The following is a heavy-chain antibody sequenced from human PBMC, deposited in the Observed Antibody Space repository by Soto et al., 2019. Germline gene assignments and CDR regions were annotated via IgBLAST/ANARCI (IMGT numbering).Heavy chain of an antibody. CDR1: GGSFSGYY. J-gene: IGHJ5*02. CDR2: INHSGST. Sequence: SETLSLTCAVYGGSFSGYYWSWIRQPPGKGLEWIGEINHSGSTDYNPSLKSRVTISVDTSKNQFSLKLSSVTAADTAVYYCAIGIAVAGINWFDPWGQGTLVTVSS. D-gene: IGHD6-19*01. CDR3: AIGIAVAGINWFDP. V-gene: IGHV4-34*01.